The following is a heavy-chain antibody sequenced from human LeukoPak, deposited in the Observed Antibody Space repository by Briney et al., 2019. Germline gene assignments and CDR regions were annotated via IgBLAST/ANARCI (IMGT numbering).Heavy chain of an antibody. CDR2: IYSGGST. Sequence: GGSLRLSCAASGFTVSSNYMSWVRQAPGKGLEWVSVIYSGGSTYYADSVKGRFTISRDNSKNTLYLQMYSLRAEDTAVYYCARGSRYSLYFDYWGQGTLVTVSS. CDR3: ARGSRYSLYFDY. CDR1: GFTVSSNY. J-gene: IGHJ4*02. D-gene: IGHD3-22*01. V-gene: IGHV3-53*01.